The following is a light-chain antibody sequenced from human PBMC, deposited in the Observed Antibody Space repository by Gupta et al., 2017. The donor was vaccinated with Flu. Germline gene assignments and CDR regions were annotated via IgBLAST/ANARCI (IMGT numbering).Light chain of an antibody. J-gene: IGKJ4*01. Sequence: PGTLSLSPGERATLSCRASESVSSDYLVWYQQKPGQAPSLLIYGASNRASGTTDRFSGSGSGTDFTLTSSRLEPEDFALYYWQQVCSSLTFGGGTKVEI. V-gene: IGKV3-20*01. CDR2: GAS. CDR1: ESVSSDY. CDR3: QQVCSSLT.